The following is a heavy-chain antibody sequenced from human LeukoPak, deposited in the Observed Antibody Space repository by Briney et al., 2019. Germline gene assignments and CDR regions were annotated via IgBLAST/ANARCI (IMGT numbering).Heavy chain of an antibody. D-gene: IGHD6-13*01. J-gene: IGHJ4*02. Sequence: PGGSLRLSCAASGFTVSSNYMSWVRQAPGKGLEWVSVIYSGGSTYYADSVKGRFTISRDNSKNTLYLQMNNLRAEDTAVYYCARYSSSWYSPFDYWGQGTLDTVSS. CDR2: IYSGGST. CDR1: GFTVSSNY. V-gene: IGHV3-53*01. CDR3: ARYSSSWYSPFDY.